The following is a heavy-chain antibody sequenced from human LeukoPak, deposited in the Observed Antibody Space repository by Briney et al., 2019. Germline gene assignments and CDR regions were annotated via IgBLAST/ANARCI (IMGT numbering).Heavy chain of an antibody. CDR3: AKDWAATGRRNWFDP. CDR1: GGSISSGSYY. Sequence: SETLSLTCTVSGGSISSGSYYWSWIRQPAGKGLEWIGRISTSGTTNYDPSLKSRVTISVDTSKNHFSLKLSSVTAADTAVYYCAKDWAATGRRNWFDPWGQGTLVTVSS. V-gene: IGHV4-61*02. J-gene: IGHJ5*02. D-gene: IGHD6-13*01. CDR2: ISTSGTT.